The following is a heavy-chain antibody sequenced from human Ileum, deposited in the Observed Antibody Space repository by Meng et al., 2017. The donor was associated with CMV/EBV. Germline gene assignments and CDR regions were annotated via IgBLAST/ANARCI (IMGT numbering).Heavy chain of an antibody. J-gene: IGHJ5*01. CDR2: ISHDSTIT. CDR3: VRDNIPPFLASFFPFPLFYVSS. Sequence: EVQLVESGGGLVQPGGSLRFSCAASGFAFSSYPMPWVRQDPGKELVWLARISHDSTITIYADSVKGRFSISRDNAKNTLFLQMNSLRAEDTAVYYCVRDNIPPFLASFFPFPLFYVSSW. V-gene: IGHV3-74*01. CDR1: GFAFSSYP. D-gene: IGHD2-21*01.